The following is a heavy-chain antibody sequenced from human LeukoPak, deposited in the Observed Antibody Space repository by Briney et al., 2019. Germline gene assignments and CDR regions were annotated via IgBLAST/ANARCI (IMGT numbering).Heavy chain of an antibody. D-gene: IGHD3-9*01. Sequence: GGSLRLSCAASGFTFSNAWMSWVRQAPGKGLEWVGRIKSKTDGGTTDYAAPVKGRFTISRDDSKNTLYLQMNSLKTEDTAVYYCTTESRDTLTYYDILTGYWGVAFDIWGQGTMVTVSS. CDR1: GFTFSNAW. CDR3: TTESRDTLTYYDILTGYWGVAFDI. V-gene: IGHV3-15*01. CDR2: IKSKTDGGTT. J-gene: IGHJ3*02.